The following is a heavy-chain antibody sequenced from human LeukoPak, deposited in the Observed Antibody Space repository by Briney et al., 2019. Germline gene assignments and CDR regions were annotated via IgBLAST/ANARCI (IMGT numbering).Heavy chain of an antibody. CDR1: GGSFSGYY. CDR2: INHSGST. V-gene: IGHV4-34*01. Sequence: KPSETLSLTCAVYGGSFSGYYWSWIRQPPGEGLEWIGEINHSGSTNYNPSLKSRVTISVVTSKNQFSLKLSSVTAADTAVYYCARASSYYDILTGPLAVGYMDVWGKGTTVTVSS. CDR3: ARASSYYDILTGPLAVGYMDV. J-gene: IGHJ6*03. D-gene: IGHD3-9*01.